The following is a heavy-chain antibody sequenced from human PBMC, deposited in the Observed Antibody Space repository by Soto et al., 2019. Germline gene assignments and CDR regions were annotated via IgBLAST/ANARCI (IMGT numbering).Heavy chain of an antibody. CDR2: ISRTSVI. CDR1: GFTFSSYS. Sequence: EVQLVESGGGLVQPGGSLRLSCAASGFTFSSYSMNWVRQAPGTGLEWVAYISRTSVIYYADSVKGRFTISRDNAKNSLYLQMNSLSVEDTAVYYSVRDPDSLDYWGQGTLVTVSS. CDR3: VRDPDSLDY. V-gene: IGHV3-48*01. J-gene: IGHJ4*02.